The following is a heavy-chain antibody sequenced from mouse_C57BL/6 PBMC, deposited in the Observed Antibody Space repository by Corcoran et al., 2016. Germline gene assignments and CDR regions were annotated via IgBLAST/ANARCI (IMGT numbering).Heavy chain of an antibody. CDR3: ARSTGLVYYGSSDWFAY. CDR2: INPNNGGT. CDR1: GYTFTDYN. D-gene: IGHD1-1*01. V-gene: IGHV1-18*01. J-gene: IGHJ3*01. Sequence: EVQLQQSGPELVKPGASVKIPCKASGYTFTDYNMDWVKQSHGKSLEWIGDINPNNGGTIYNQKFKGKATLTVDKSSSTAYMELRSLTSEDTAVYYCARSTGLVYYGSSDWFAYWGQGTLVTVSA.